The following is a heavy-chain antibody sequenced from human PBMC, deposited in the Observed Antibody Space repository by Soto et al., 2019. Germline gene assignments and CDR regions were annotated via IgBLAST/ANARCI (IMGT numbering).Heavy chain of an antibody. V-gene: IGHV3-30*18. Sequence: GGSLRLSCAASGFTFSDYAMHWVRQAPGKGLEWVAVVSHDGRNTHYADSVKGRFTISRGSSKNTVSLEMTSLRAEDTAVYYCAKGGRQWLVTSDFNYWGQGA. CDR3: AKGGRQWLVTSDFNY. CDR2: VSHDGRNT. D-gene: IGHD6-19*01. J-gene: IGHJ4*02. CDR1: GFTFSDYA.